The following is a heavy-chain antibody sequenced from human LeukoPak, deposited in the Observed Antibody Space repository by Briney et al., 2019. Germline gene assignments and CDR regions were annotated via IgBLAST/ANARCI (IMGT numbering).Heavy chain of an antibody. CDR1: GFTFSSYA. J-gene: IGHJ4*02. CDR2: ISGSGGST. V-gene: IGHV3-23*01. Sequence: GGSLRLSCAASGFTFSSYAMSWVRQAPGKGLEWVSAISGSGGSTYYADSVKGRFTISRDNSKNTPYLQMNSLRAEDTAVYYCAKGNYYDSSGYYCPFDYWGQGTLVTVSS. CDR3: AKGNYYDSSGYYCPFDY. D-gene: IGHD3-22*01.